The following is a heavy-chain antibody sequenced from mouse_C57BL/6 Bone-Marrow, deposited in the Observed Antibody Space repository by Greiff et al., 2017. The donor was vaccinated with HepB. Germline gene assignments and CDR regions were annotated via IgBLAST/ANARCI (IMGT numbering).Heavy chain of an antibody. CDR3: ASLVAHYAMDY. D-gene: IGHD1-1*01. CDR1: GFTFSDYG. J-gene: IGHJ4*01. Sequence: EVHLVESGGGLVKPGGSLKLSCAASGFTFSDYGMHWVRQAPEKGLEWVAYISSGSSTIYYADTVKGRFTISRDNAKNTLFLQMTSLRSEDTAMYYCASLVAHYAMDYWGQGTSVTVSS. V-gene: IGHV5-17*01. CDR2: ISSGSSTI.